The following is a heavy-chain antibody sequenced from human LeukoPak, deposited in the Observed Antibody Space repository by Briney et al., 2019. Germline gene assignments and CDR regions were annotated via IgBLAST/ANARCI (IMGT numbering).Heavy chain of an antibody. CDR2: ISGSGGST. V-gene: IGHV3-23*01. CDR3: ARIIGDRGGFDY. Sequence: GGSLRLSCAASGFTFSSYAMSWVRQAPGKGLEWVSAISGSGGSTYYADSVKGRFTISRDNAKNSLYLQMNSLRTEDTAVYYCARIIGDRGGFDYWGQGTLVTVSS. J-gene: IGHJ4*02. CDR1: GFTFSSYA. D-gene: IGHD2-21*02.